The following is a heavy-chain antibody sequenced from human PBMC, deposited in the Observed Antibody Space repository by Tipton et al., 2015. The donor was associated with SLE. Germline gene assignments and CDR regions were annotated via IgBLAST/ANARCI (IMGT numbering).Heavy chain of an antibody. CDR2: IYSGGST. D-gene: IGHD6-19*01. CDR3: ARGGYSGGRYADYYYYMDV. Sequence: SLRLSCAASGFTVSSNYMSWVRQAPGKGLEWVSVIYSGGSTYYADSVKGRFTISRDNSKNTLYLQMNSLRAEDTAVYYCARGGYSGGRYADYYYYMDVWGKGTTVTVSS. V-gene: IGHV3-53*01. J-gene: IGHJ6*03. CDR1: GFTVSSNY.